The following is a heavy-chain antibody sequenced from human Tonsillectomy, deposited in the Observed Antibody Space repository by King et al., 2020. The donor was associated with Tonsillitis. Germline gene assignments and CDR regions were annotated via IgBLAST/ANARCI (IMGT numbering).Heavy chain of an antibody. V-gene: IGHV1-69*01. CDR2: IVPIFGTA. CDR3: ARTWYSSDNTFDY. Sequence: VQLVESGAEVKKPGSSVKVSCKALGGTFSSYVISWVRQAPGQGLEWMGGIVPIFGTAKYAQKLQGRVTITADESTSTAYMELNSLRSEDTAVYYCARTWYSSDNTFDYWGQGTLVTVSS. D-gene: IGHD6-19*01. CDR1: GGTFSSYV. J-gene: IGHJ4*02.